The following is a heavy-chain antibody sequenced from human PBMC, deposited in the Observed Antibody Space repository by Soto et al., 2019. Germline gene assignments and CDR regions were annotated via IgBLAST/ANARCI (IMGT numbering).Heavy chain of an antibody. CDR3: AATDCSSTSCYDRVRASNYYYGMDV. V-gene: IGHV5-10-1*01. D-gene: IGHD2-2*01. CDR2: IDPSDSYT. CDR1: GYSFNSYW. Sequence: PGESLKISCKGSGYSFNSYWISWVRQMPGKGLGWMGRIDPSDSYTNYSPSFQGHVTISADQSISTAYLQWSSLKASDTAMYYCAATDCSSTSCYDRVRASNYYYGMDVWGQGTTVTVSS. J-gene: IGHJ6*02.